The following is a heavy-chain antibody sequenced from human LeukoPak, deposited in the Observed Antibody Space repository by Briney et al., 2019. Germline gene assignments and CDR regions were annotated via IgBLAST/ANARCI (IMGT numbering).Heavy chain of an antibody. CDR2: IKSKTDGGTA. Sequence: GGSLRLSCAASGFAFTNAWMNWVRQAPGKGLEWVGRIKSKTDGGTADYAAPVKGRFTISRDDSKNTLYLQMNSLKNEDTAVYYCTTADSSGRFLIDYWGQGTLVTVSS. V-gene: IGHV3-15*07. CDR3: TTADSSGRFLIDY. J-gene: IGHJ4*02. CDR1: GFAFTNAW. D-gene: IGHD3-22*01.